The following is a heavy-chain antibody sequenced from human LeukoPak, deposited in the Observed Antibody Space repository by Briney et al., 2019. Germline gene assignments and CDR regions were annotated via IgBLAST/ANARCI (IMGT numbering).Heavy chain of an antibody. D-gene: IGHD3-10*01. V-gene: IGHV4-59*01. J-gene: IGHJ4*02. CDR1: GGSISSYY. CDR2: IYYSGST. CDR3: ARVDRYYYGSGSSHYFDY. Sequence: SETLSLTCTVSGGSISSYYWSWIRQPPGKGLEWIGYIYYSGSTNYNPSLKSRVTISVDTSKNQFSLKLSSVTAAGTAVYYCARVDRYYYGSGSSHYFDYWGQGTLVTVSS.